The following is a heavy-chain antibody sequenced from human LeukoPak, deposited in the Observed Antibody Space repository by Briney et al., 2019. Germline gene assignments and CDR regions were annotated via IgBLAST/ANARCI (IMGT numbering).Heavy chain of an antibody. CDR2: IWYDGSNE. Sequence: PGGSLRLSCVASGFSFSSYGIHWVRQAPGKGLEWVSVIWYDGSNEHYAESVKGRFTISRDNSKNTVFLQMKGLRVEDTAVYYCARNPQLLPDWNFDLWGRGTLVTVSS. D-gene: IGHD2-2*01. J-gene: IGHJ2*01. CDR3: ARNPQLLPDWNFDL. CDR1: GFSFSSYG. V-gene: IGHV3-33*01.